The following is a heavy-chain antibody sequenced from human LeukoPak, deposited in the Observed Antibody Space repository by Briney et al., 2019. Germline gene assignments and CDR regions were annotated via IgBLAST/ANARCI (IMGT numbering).Heavy chain of an antibody. Sequence: SETLSLTCAVYGGSFSGYYWSWIRQPPGKGLEWIGEINHSGSTNYNPSLKSRVTISVDTSKNQFSLKLSSVTAADTAVYYCARGVVVLWFREATYYMDVWGKGTTVTVSS. CDR2: INHSGST. CDR3: ARGVVVLWFREATYYMDV. J-gene: IGHJ6*03. D-gene: IGHD3-10*01. V-gene: IGHV4-34*01. CDR1: GGSFSGYY.